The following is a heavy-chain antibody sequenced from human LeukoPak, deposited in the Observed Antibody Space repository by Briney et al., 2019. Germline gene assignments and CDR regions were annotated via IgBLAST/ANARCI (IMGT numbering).Heavy chain of an antibody. V-gene: IGHV3-30*02. CDR2: IRYDGSNK. CDR1: GFPFSSYG. J-gene: IGHJ4*02. Sequence: GGSLRLSCAASGFPFSSYGMHWVRQAPGKGLEWVAFIRYDGSNKYYADSVKGRFTISRDNSKNTLYLQMNSLRAEDTAVYYCAKRTTGKGTVTIDYWGQGTLVTVSS. CDR3: AKRTTGKGTVTIDY. D-gene: IGHD4-17*01.